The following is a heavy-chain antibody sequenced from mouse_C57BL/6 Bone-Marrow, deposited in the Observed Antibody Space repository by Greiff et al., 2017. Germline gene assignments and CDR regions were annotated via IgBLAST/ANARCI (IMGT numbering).Heavy chain of an antibody. D-gene: IGHD1-1*01. CDR1: GYTFTDYN. Sequence: EVQRVESGPELVKPGASVKMSCKASGYTFTDYNMHWVKQSHGKSLEWIGYINPNNGGTSYNQKFKGKATLTVNKSSSTAYMELRSLTSEDSAVYYCARVYYGSSHPYYFDYWGQGTTLTVSS. J-gene: IGHJ2*01. CDR3: ARVYYGSSHPYYFDY. CDR2: INPNNGGT. V-gene: IGHV1-22*01.